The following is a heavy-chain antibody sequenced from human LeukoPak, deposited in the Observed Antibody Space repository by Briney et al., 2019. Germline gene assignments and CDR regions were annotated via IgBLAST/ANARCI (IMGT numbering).Heavy chain of an antibody. J-gene: IGHJ5*02. CDR1: GYSFTSYG. D-gene: IGHD3-10*01. Sequence: GASVKVSCKVSGYSFTSYGITWVRRVPGQGLEWMGWIIPNNGNRDDAQKFQGRVTMTTDTSTSTAYMELRSLRSDDTAVYYCARWLGTYNWFDPWGQGTLVTVSS. CDR3: ARWLGTYNWFDP. CDR2: IIPNNGNR. V-gene: IGHV1-18*01.